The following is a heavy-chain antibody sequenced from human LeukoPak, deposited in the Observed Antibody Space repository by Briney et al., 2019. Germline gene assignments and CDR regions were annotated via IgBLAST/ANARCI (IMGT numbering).Heavy chain of an antibody. D-gene: IGHD1-14*01. Sequence: PGGSLRLSCAASGFTFSSSSVNWVRQAPGKGLEWVSYITSSSSTIYYADSVKGRFTISRDNAKNSLYLQMNSLRAEDTAVYYCARDPYRDAPDYFDYWGQGTLVTVSS. CDR1: GFTFSSSS. CDR2: ITSSSSTI. J-gene: IGHJ4*02. V-gene: IGHV3-48*01. CDR3: ARDPYRDAPDYFDY.